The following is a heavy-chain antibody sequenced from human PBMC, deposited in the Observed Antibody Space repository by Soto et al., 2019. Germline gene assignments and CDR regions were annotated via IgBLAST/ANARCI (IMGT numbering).Heavy chain of an antibody. CDR3: AKAQVVVVVPWDY. Sequence: GGSLRLSCAASGFTFSSYAMSWVRQAPGKGLEWVSAISGSGGSTYYADSVKDRFTISRDNSKNTLYLQMNSLRAEDTAVYYCAKAQVVVVVPWDYWGQGTLVTVSS. V-gene: IGHV3-23*01. CDR1: GFTFSSYA. D-gene: IGHD2-15*01. J-gene: IGHJ4*02. CDR2: ISGSGGST.